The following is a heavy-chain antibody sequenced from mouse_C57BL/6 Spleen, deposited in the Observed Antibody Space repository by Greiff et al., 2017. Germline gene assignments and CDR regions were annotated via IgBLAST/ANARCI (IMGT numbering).Heavy chain of an antibody. CDR2: ISGGGGNT. CDR1: GFTFSSYT. CDR3: ARQNGSSSAWFAY. D-gene: IGHD1-1*01. Sequence: EVQGVESGGGLVKPGGSLKLSCAASGFTFSSYTMSWVRQTPEKRLEWVATISGGGGNTYYPDSVKGRFTISRDNAKNTLYLQMSSLRSEDTALYYCARQNGSSSAWFAYWGQGTLVTVSA. V-gene: IGHV5-9*01. J-gene: IGHJ3*01.